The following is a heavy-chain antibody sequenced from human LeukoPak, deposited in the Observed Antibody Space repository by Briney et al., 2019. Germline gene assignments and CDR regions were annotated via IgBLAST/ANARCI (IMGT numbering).Heavy chain of an antibody. Sequence: GGSLRLSCAASGFTFSSYWMSWVRQAPGKGLEWVSHIRSSSETFYADSVKGRFTISRDNARNSLYLQMNNLRGEDTAIYYCARDAGNSGYGCDLWGQGTLVTVSS. J-gene: IGHJ5*02. CDR3: ARDAGNSGYGCDL. CDR1: GFTFSSYW. D-gene: IGHD5-12*01. CDR2: IRSSSET. V-gene: IGHV3-48*01.